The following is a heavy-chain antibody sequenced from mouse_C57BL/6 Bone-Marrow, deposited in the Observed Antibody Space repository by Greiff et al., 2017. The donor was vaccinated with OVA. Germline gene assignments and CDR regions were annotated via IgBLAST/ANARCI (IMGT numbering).Heavy chain of an antibody. V-gene: IGHV5-9*01. CDR1: GFTFSSYT. D-gene: IGHD2-2*01. CDR3: ARHGLRGYDRFAY. CDR2: ISGGGGNT. J-gene: IGHJ3*01. Sequence: EVQRVESGGGLVKPGGSLKLSCAASGFTFSSYTMSWVRQTPEKRLEWVATISGGGGNTYYPDSVKGRFTISRDNAKNTLYLQMSSLRSEDTALYYCARHGLRGYDRFAYWGQGTLVTVSA.